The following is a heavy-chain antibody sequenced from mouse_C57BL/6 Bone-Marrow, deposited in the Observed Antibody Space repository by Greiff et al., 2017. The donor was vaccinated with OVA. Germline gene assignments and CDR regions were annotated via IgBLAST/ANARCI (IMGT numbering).Heavy chain of an antibody. V-gene: IGHV8-12*01. D-gene: IGHD1-1*01. J-gene: IGHJ1*03. CDR2: IYWDDDK. CDR3: ARRDYYGSRAWYFDV. Sequence: QVTLKESGPGILQSSQTLSLTCSFSGFSLSTSGMGVSWIRQPSGKGLEWLAHIYWDDDKRYNPSLKGRLTISKDTSRNQVFLKITSVDTADTATYYCARRDYYGSRAWYFDVWGTGTTVTVSS. CDR1: GFSLSTSGMG.